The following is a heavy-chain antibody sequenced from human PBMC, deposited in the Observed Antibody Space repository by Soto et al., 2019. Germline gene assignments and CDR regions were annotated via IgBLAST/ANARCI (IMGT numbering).Heavy chain of an antibody. V-gene: IGHV1-18*01. Sequence: QVQLVQSGAEVKKPGASVKVSCKASGYTFTSYGISWVRQAPGQGLEWMGWISAYNGNAKYAKKIQGRLTSTTDTYQRTAYMELRSLRSDDTAVDYCARDAAPVDYWGQGTLVTVSS. CDR1: GYTFTSYG. J-gene: IGHJ4*02. CDR3: ARDAAPVDY. CDR2: ISAYNGNA. D-gene: IGHD2-15*01.